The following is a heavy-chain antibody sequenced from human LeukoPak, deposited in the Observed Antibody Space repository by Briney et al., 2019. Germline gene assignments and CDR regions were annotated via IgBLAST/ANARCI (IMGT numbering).Heavy chain of an antibody. J-gene: IGHJ4*02. D-gene: IGHD4-17*01. CDR2: INTDGSST. Sequence: GASLRLSCAASGFTFSSYWMHWVRQAPGKGLVWVSRINTDGSSTSYADSVKGRFTISRDNAKNTLYLQMNSLRVEDTAVYYCARDEPTVTTGPPVGSWGQGTLVTVSS. CDR1: GFTFSSYW. V-gene: IGHV3-74*01. CDR3: ARDEPTVTTGPPVGS.